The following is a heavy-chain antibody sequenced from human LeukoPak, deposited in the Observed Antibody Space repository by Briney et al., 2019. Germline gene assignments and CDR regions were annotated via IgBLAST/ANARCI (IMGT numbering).Heavy chain of an antibody. V-gene: IGHV3-33*01. J-gene: IGHJ3*02. CDR3: ARVGPIGSGYYDAFDI. CDR1: GFTFSSYG. CDR2: IWYDGSNK. D-gene: IGHD3-22*01. Sequence: PGRSLRLSCAASGFTFSSYGMHWVRQAPGKGLEWVAVIWYDGSNKYYADSVKGRFTISRDNSKNTLYLQMNSLRAEDTAVYYCARVGPIGSGYYDAFDIWGQGTMVTVSS.